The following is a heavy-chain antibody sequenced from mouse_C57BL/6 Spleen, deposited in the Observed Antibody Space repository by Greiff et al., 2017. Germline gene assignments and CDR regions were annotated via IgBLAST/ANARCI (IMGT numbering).Heavy chain of an antibody. CDR2: ISYCGSN. V-gene: IGHV3-6*01. Sequence: EVKLQESGPGLVKPSQSLSLTCSVTGYSITSGYYCNWMRQFPGNKLEWMGYISYCGSNNYKPSFKNRISITRNTSKTQCFLKLNAVTTEDTATYDCARGDGLRGYYAMDYWGQGTSVTVSS. CDR3: ARGDGLRGYYAMDY. J-gene: IGHJ4*01. D-gene: IGHD1-1*01. CDR1: GYSITSGYY.